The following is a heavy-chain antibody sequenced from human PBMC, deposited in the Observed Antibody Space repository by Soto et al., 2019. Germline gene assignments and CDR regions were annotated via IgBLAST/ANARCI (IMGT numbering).Heavy chain of an antibody. CDR3: ARGGGSTTNFGKYYFDY. D-gene: IGHD2-2*01. V-gene: IGHV1-69*13. J-gene: IGHJ4*02. CDR2: IIPIFGTA. Sequence: SVKVSFKASGGTFSSYAISWLRQAPGQGLEWMGGIIPIFGTANYAQKFQGRVTITADESTSTAYMELSSLRSEDTAVYYCARGGGSTTNFGKYYFDYWGQGTLVTVSS. CDR1: GGTFSSYA.